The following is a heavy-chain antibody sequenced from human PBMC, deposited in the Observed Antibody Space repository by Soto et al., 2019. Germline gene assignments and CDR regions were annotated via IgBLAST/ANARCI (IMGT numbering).Heavy chain of an antibody. J-gene: IGHJ4*02. D-gene: IGHD4-17*01. V-gene: IGHV4-59*08. CDR3: ARRSADDYGDYGVDY. CDR1: GGSISSYY. CDR2: IDYSGST. Sequence: SETLSLTCTVSGGSISSYYWSWIRQPPGKGLEWIGYIDYSGSTNYNPSPKSRVTIAVVTSKNQFSLKLSTVTAADTAVYYCARRSADDYGDYGVDYWGQGTLVTVSS.